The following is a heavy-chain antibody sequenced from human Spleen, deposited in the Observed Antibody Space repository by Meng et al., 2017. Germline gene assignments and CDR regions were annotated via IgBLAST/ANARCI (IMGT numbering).Heavy chain of an antibody. D-gene: IGHD2-2*01. J-gene: IGHJ5*02. V-gene: IGHV5-51*01. Sequence: QVSCKGSGYSFTSYWIVWVRQMPGNGLEWMGIIYPGDSDTRYSPAFPGQVTIPADKSISTAYLQWSSLRASDTAIYYCARGDCSSTTCFGDWFDPWGQGTLVTVSS. CDR2: IYPGDSDT. CDR1: GYSFTSYW. CDR3: ARGDCSSTTCFGDWFDP.